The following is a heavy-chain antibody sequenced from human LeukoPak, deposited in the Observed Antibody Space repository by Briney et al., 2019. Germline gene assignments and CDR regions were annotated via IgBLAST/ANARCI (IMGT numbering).Heavy chain of an antibody. V-gene: IGHV1-18*04. J-gene: IGHJ4*02. Sequence: ASVEVSCKASGYTFTSYGISWVRQAPGQGLEWMGWISAYNGNTNYAQKLQGRVAMTTDTSTSTAYMELRSLRSDDTAVYYCARGPSSWPPYYFDYWGQGTLVTVSS. CDR1: GYTFTSYG. CDR2: ISAYNGNT. D-gene: IGHD6-13*01. CDR3: ARGPSSWPPYYFDY.